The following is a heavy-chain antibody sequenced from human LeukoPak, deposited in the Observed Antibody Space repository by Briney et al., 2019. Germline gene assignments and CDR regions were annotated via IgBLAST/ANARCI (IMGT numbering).Heavy chain of an antibody. J-gene: IGHJ5*02. CDR1: GGSISSYY. D-gene: IGHD3-22*01. CDR3: ARLGYYDDGAWFDP. Sequence: PSETLSLTCTVSGGSISSYYWSWIRQPPGKGLEWIGYIYYRGSTNYNPSLKSRVTISVDTSKNQFSLKLSSVTAADTAVYYCARLGYYDDGAWFDPWGQGTLVTVSS. V-gene: IGHV4-59*01. CDR2: IYYRGST.